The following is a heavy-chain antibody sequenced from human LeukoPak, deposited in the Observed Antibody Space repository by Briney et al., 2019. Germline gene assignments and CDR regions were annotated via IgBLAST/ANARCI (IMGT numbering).Heavy chain of an antibody. D-gene: IGHD3-10*01. CDR3: AGGPMYGSGSYHDY. V-gene: IGHV4-34*01. CDR2: INHSGST. CDR1: GGSFSGYY. Sequence: PSETLSLTCAVYGGSFSGYYWSWIRQPPGKGPEWIGEINHSGSTNYNPSLKSRVTISVDTSKNQFSLKLSSVAAADTAVYYCAGGPMYGSGSYHDYWGQGTLVTVSS. J-gene: IGHJ4*02.